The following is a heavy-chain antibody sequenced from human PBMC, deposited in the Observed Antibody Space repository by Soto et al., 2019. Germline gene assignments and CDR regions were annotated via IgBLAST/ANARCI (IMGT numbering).Heavy chain of an antibody. CDR1: GYSFTSYW. J-gene: IGHJ6*02. V-gene: IGHV5-51*01. Sequence: PGESLKISCKGSGYSFTSYWIGWVRQMPGKGLEWMGIIYPGDSDTRYSPSFQGQVTISADKSISTAYLQWSSLKASDTAMYYCARSEWFGELLYGMDVWGQGTTVTVSS. D-gene: IGHD3-10*01. CDR2: IYPGDSDT. CDR3: ARSEWFGELLYGMDV.